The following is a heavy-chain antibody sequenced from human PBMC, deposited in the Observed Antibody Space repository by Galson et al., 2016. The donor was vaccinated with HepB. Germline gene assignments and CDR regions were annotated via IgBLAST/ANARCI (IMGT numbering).Heavy chain of an antibody. CDR1: GFNLSGYW. J-gene: IGHJ6*03. D-gene: IGHD1-26*01. V-gene: IGHV3-7*03. Sequence: SLRLSCAASGFNLSGYWMSWVRQAPGKGLEWVANIKQDGSEEYYVDSVKGRFTISRDNAKNSLYLQMNSLRAEDTAVYYCARDVVQWELPNLYFYYYMDVWGKGTTVTVSS. CDR2: IKQDGSEE. CDR3: ARDVVQWELPNLYFYYYMDV.